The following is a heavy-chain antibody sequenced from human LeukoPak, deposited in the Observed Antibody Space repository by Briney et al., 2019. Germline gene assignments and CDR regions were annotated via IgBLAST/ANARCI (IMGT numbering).Heavy chain of an antibody. Sequence: ASVKVSCKASGGTFSSYAISWVRQAPGQGLEWMGRIIPILGIANYAQKFQGRVTITADKSTSTAYMELSSLRSEDTAVYYCASSSYSNGPDAFDIWGQGTMVTVSS. J-gene: IGHJ3*02. V-gene: IGHV1-69*04. D-gene: IGHD4-11*01. CDR2: IIPILGIA. CDR3: ASSSYSNGPDAFDI. CDR1: GGTFSSYA.